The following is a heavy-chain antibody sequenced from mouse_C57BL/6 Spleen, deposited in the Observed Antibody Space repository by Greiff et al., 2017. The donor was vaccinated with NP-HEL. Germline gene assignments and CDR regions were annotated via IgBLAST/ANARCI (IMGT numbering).Heavy chain of an antibody. CDR1: GYAFSSSW. CDR2: IYPGDGDT. Sequence: VKLVESGPELVKPGASVKISCKASGYAFSSSWMNWVKQRPGKGLEWIGRIYPGDGDTNYNGKFKGKATLTADKSSSTAYMQLSSLTSEDSAVYFCARWEGNYVYAMDYWGQGTSVTVSS. D-gene: IGHD2-1*01. CDR3: ARWEGNYVYAMDY. J-gene: IGHJ4*01. V-gene: IGHV1-82*01.